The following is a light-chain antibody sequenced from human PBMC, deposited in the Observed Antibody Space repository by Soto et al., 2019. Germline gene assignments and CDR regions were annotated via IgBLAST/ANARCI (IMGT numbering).Light chain of an antibody. J-gene: IGKJ1*01. Sequence: EIVMTQSPATLSVSPGERATLSCRASQSISSNLAWYQQKPGQAPRLLIYAASTRTTGIPAGFSGSGSGTDFTLTISSLQSEDFAVYYCQQYINWLRTFGQGTKVDIK. V-gene: IGKV3-15*01. CDR3: QQYINWLRT. CDR1: QSISSN. CDR2: AAS.